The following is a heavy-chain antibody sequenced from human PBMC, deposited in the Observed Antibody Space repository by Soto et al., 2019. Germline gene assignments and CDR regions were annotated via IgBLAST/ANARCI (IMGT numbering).Heavy chain of an antibody. CDR1: GYTFTSYA. CDR3: ARGGAAAAHYYYYGMDV. V-gene: IGHV1-3*02. J-gene: IGHJ6*02. Sequence: ASVKVSCKASGYTFTSYAMHWVRQAPGQRLEWMGWSNAGNGNTKYSQEFQGRVTITRDTSASTAYMELSSLRSEDMAVYYCARGGAAAAHYYYYGMDVWGQGTTVTDSS. CDR2: SNAGNGNT. D-gene: IGHD6-13*01.